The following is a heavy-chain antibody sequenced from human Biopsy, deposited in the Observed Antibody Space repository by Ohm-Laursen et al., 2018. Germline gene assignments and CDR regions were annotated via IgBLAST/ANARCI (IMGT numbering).Heavy chain of an antibody. CDR3: AREKYDGSDHYSSPFDS. CDR1: GGSIGSDY. V-gene: IGHV4-59*12. CDR2: SHYSGST. D-gene: IGHD3-22*01. J-gene: IGHJ4*02. Sequence: SETLSLTCTVYGGSIGSDYRAWIRQSPGKGLEWIAYSHYSGSTNYNPSLRHRVTISVDTSKNQFSLKVTSVTAADTAVYYCAREKYDGSDHYSSPFDSWGQGALVTVSS.